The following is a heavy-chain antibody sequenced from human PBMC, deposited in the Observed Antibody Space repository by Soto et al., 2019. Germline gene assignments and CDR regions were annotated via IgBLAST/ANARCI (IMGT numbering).Heavy chain of an antibody. J-gene: IGHJ4*02. D-gene: IGHD4-17*01. CDR3: ARDKRDSYGDYVDY. V-gene: IGHV3-30-3*01. Sequence: GGSLRLSCAASGFTFSSYAMHWVRQAPGKGLEWVAVITYDAGNNKYYADSVKGRFTISRDNSMSTLYLQMNSLRTDDTAVYYCARDKRDSYGDYVDYWGQGTLVTV. CDR2: ITYDAGNNK. CDR1: GFTFSSYA.